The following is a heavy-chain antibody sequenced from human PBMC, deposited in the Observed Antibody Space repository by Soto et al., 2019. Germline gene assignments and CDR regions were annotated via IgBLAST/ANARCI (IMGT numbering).Heavy chain of an antibody. CDR1: GFTFSSYG. V-gene: IGHV3-30*18. J-gene: IGHJ6*02. CDR3: AKDGLTGTRAGGMDV. CDR2: ISYDGSNK. Sequence: GGSLRLSCAASGFTFSSYGMHWVRQAPGKGLEWVAVISYDGSNKYYADSVKGRFTISRDNSKNTLYLQMNSLRAEDTAVYYCAKDGLTGTRAGGMDVWGQGTTVPVS. D-gene: IGHD1-7*01.